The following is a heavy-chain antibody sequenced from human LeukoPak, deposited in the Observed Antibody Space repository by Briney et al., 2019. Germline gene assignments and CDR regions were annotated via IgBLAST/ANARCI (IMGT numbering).Heavy chain of an antibody. CDR3: ARVLVAGNTGYYIDV. CDR2: IHYSGST. V-gene: IGHV4-59*01. CDR1: GGSISSYY. D-gene: IGHD6-19*01. J-gene: IGHJ6*03. Sequence: PSETLSLTCAVSGGSISSYYWSWIGQPPGEGLECIGYIHYSGSTNYNPSLKSRVTISVDTSKNQFSLKLSSVTAADTAVYYCARVLVAGNTGYYIDVRGKGITVTVSS.